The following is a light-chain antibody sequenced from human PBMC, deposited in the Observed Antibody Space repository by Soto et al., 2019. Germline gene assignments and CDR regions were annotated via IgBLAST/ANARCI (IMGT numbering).Light chain of an antibody. CDR1: SSDVGGYNY. V-gene: IGLV2-14*01. J-gene: IGLJ2*01. CDR2: DVS. CDR3: SSYTTGSTLV. Sequence: QSALTQPASVSGSPGQSITISCTGTSSDVGGYNYVSWYQQHPGKAPKLMIYDVSNRPSGVSNRFSGSKSGNPASLTISGLQAEDATDYYCSSYTTGSTLVFGGGNKLTVL.